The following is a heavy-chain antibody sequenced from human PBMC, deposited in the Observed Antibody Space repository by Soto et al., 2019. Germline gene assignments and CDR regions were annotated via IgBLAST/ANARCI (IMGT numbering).Heavy chain of an antibody. Sequence: QVQLQESGPGLVKPSQTLSLTCTVSGGSISGGGYYWTWIRQHPGKGLEWIGYIYYSGNTYYTPSLKSRVTISVGTSKNQFSLKLNSVTAADTAVYYCARQTLGSRYFDLWGRGTLVTVSS. CDR1: GGSISGGGYY. D-gene: IGHD7-27*01. J-gene: IGHJ2*01. CDR2: IYYSGNT. V-gene: IGHV4-31*03. CDR3: ARQTLGSRYFDL.